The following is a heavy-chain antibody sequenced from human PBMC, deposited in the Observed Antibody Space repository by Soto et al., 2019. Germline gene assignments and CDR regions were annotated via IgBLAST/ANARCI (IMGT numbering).Heavy chain of an antibody. CDR1: GGSISSYY. CDR3: ARKRRGGIDY. CDR2: IYYSGST. J-gene: IGHJ4*02. D-gene: IGHD1-1*01. Sequence: SETLSLTCTVSGGSISSYYWSWIRQPPGKGLEWIGYIYYSGSTNYNPSLKSRVTISVDTSKNQFSLKLSSVTAADTAVYYCARKRRGGIDYWDKKPVVLVSS. V-gene: IGHV4-59*01.